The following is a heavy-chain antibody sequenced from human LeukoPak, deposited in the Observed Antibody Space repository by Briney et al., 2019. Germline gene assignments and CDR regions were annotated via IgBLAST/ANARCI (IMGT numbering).Heavy chain of an antibody. CDR3: ARPGSSWTSNWYFDL. J-gene: IGHJ2*01. D-gene: IGHD6-13*01. Sequence: ASVKVSCKASGYTFTSYYMHWVRQAPGQGLEWMGIINPSGGSTSYAQKFQGRVTMTRDTSTGTVYMELSSLRSEDTAVYYCARPGSSWTSNWYFDLRGRGTLVTVSS. CDR1: GYTFTSYY. CDR2: INPSGGST. V-gene: IGHV1-46*01.